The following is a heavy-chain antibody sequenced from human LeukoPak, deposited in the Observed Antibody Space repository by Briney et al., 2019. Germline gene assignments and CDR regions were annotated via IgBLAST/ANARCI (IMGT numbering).Heavy chain of an antibody. Sequence: GGSLRLSCAASGFIFSSYSMNWVRQAPGKGLEWVSAISGSGGSTYYADSVKGRFTISGDNSKNTLYLQMNSLRAEDTAVYYCAKGRGLSNWFDPWGQGTLVTVSS. CDR3: AKGRGLSNWFDP. D-gene: IGHD2-2*01. J-gene: IGHJ5*02. CDR2: ISGSGGST. V-gene: IGHV3-23*01. CDR1: GFIFSSYS.